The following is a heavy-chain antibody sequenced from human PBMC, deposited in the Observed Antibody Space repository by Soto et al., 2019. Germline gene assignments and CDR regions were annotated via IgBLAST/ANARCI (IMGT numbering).Heavy chain of an antibody. V-gene: IGHV4-30-2*06. J-gene: IGHJ5*02. D-gene: IGHD2-21*02. CDR2: ISHSGST. Sequence: SETLSLTCTVSGDSISSASASRVTYSWGWIRQSPGKGLEWLGHISHSGSTSYNPSLKSRISLSVDTSKNQFSLKLASVTAADTAIYYCARAVTPYFGTWFDPWGQGIRVTVSS. CDR1: GDSISSASASRVTYS. CDR3: ARAVTPYFGTWFDP.